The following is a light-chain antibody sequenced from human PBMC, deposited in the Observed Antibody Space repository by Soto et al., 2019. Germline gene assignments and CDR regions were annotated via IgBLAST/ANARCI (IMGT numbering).Light chain of an antibody. CDR3: QQYDNLFSLT. CDR1: QDISNY. Sequence: DIQMTQSPSSLSASVGDRVTITCQASQDISNYLNWYQQKPGKAPKLLIYDASNLETGIPSRFSGSGYGTAFTFTISSLQHEDIATYYCQQYDNLFSLTFGGGTKVEIK. CDR2: DAS. J-gene: IGKJ4*01. V-gene: IGKV1-33*01.